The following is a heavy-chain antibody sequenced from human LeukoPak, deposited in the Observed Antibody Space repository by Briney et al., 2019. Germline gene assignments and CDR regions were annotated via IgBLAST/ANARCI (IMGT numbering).Heavy chain of an antibody. V-gene: IGHV1-2*04. Sequence: GASVKVSCKASGYTFTGYYMHWVRQAPGQGLEWMGWINPNSGGTNYAQKFQGWVTMTRDTSISTAYMGLSRLRSDDTAVYYCARGRRGWFGELYPFDYWGQGTLVTVSS. D-gene: IGHD3-10*01. J-gene: IGHJ4*02. CDR2: INPNSGGT. CDR3: ARGRRGWFGELYPFDY. CDR1: GYTFTGYY.